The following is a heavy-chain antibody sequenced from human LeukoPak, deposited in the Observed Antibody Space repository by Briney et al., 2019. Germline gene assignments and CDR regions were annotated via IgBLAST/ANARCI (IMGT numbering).Heavy chain of an antibody. CDR3: ARDGGTPYYDILTGYRRDAFDI. CDR1: GGSISSYY. J-gene: IGHJ3*02. Sequence: SETLSLTCTVSGGSISSYYWSWIRQPPGKGLEWIGYIYYSRSTNYNPSLKSRVTISVDTSKNQFSLKLSSVTAADTAVYYCARDGGTPYYDILTGYRRDAFDIWGQGTMVTVSS. V-gene: IGHV4-59*01. D-gene: IGHD3-9*01. CDR2: IYYSRST.